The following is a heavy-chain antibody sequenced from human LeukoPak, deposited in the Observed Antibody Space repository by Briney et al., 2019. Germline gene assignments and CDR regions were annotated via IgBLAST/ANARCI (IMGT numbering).Heavy chain of an antibody. CDR3: ARDPGRDGYNQDY. V-gene: IGHV1-18*01. CDR2: ISAYNGNT. Sequence: ASVRVSCKASGYTFMNHGISWVRQAPGQGLEWMGWISAYNGNTNYAQKLQGRVTVTTDTSTSTAYMEPRSLTSDDTAVYYCARDPGRDGYNQDYWGQGTLVTVSS. J-gene: IGHJ4*02. D-gene: IGHD5-24*01. CDR1: GYTFMNHG.